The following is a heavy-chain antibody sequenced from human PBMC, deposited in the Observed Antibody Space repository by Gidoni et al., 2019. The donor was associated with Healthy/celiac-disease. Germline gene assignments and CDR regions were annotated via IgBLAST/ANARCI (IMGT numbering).Heavy chain of an antibody. V-gene: IGHV4-61*02. CDR1: GGSISSGSYY. D-gene: IGHD3-16*02. J-gene: IGHJ5*02. CDR3: ARGGDYDYVWGSYRPNWFDP. CDR2: IYTSGST. Sequence: QVQLQESGPGLVKPSQTLSLTCTVSGGSISSGSYYWSWIRQPAGKGLEWIGRIYTSGSTNYNPSLKSRVTISVDTSKNQFSLKLSSVTAADTAVYYCARGGDYDYVWGSYRPNWFDPWGQGTLVTVSS.